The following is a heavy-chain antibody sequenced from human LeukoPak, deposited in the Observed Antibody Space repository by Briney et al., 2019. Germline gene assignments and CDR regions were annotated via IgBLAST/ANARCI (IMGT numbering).Heavy chain of an antibody. D-gene: IGHD2-2*01. CDR2: IYYSGST. CDR1: GGSISSSSYY. Sequence: PSETLSLTCTVSGGSISSSSYYWGWIRQPPGKGLEWIGSIYYSGSTYYNPSLKSRVTISVDTSKNQFSLKLSSVTAADTAVYYCAMITGDIVVVPAAPPFDYWGQGTLVTVSS. V-gene: IGHV4-39*01. J-gene: IGHJ4*02. CDR3: AMITGDIVVVPAAPPFDY.